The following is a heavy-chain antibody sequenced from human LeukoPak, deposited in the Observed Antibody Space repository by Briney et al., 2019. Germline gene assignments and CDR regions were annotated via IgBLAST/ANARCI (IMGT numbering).Heavy chain of an antibody. J-gene: IGHJ6*03. V-gene: IGHV1-8*01. Sequence: ASVKVSCKASGYTFTSYDINWVRQATGQGLEWMGWMNPNSGNTGYAQKFQGRVTMTRNTSISTAYMELSSLRSEDTAVYYCAWTASGSYYYYYYYMDVWGKGTTVTVSS. D-gene: IGHD3-22*01. CDR2: MNPNSGNT. CDR3: AWTASGSYYYYYYYMDV. CDR1: GYTFTSYD.